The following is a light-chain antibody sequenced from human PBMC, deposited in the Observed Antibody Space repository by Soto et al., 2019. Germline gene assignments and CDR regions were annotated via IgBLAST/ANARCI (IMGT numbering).Light chain of an antibody. CDR2: DAS. V-gene: IGKV3-20*01. J-gene: IGKJ4*01. CDR1: QSVDINY. Sequence: EIVFRQSPDTLSLSPGERATLSCRASQSVDINYLAWYQQKPGQAPRVLIYDASIRATGIPDRFSGSGSGTDFTLTISRLEPEDSAVYYCQQYDSSPLTFGGGTKVDIK. CDR3: QQYDSSPLT.